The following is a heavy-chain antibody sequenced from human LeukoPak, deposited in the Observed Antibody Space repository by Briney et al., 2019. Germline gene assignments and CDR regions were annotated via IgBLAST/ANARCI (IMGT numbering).Heavy chain of an antibody. J-gene: IGHJ6*03. CDR3: ARDFCSSTSCYPYYYYYMDV. V-gene: IGHV3-30*15. CDR2: ISYDGSNK. CDR1: GFTFSSYA. Sequence: GGSLRLSCAASGFTFSSYAMHWVRQAPGKGLEWVAVISYDGSNKYYADSVKGRFTISRDNSKNTLYLQMSSLRAEDTAVYYCARDFCSSTSCYPYYYYYMDVWGKGTTVTVSS. D-gene: IGHD2-2*01.